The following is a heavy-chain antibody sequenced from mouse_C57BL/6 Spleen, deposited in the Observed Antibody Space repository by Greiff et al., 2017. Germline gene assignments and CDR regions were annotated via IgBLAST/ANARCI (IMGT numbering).Heavy chain of an antibody. V-gene: IGHV1-72*01. CDR2: IDPNSGGT. Sequence: QQSCKASGYTFTSYWMHWVKQRPGRGLEWIGRIDPNSGGTKYNEKFKSKATLTVDKPSSTAYMQLSSLTSEDSAVYYCARAYSNPDYWGQGTTLTVSS. D-gene: IGHD2-5*01. J-gene: IGHJ2*01. CDR3: ARAYSNPDY. CDR1: GYTFTSYW.